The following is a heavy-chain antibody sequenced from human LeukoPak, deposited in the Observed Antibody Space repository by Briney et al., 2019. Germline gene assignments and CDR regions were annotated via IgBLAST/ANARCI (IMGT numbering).Heavy chain of an antibody. V-gene: IGHV3-30*18. J-gene: IGHJ4*02. CDR2: ISYDGSTK. CDR3: AKRSDFWSGYYTDD. Sequence: PGGSLRLSCAASGFTFSRFGMHWVRQAPGKGLEWVAVISYDGSTKYYADSVKGRFTISRDNSKNTLFLQMNSLRAEDTAVYYCAKRSDFWSGYYTDDWGQGTLVTVSS. D-gene: IGHD3-3*01. CDR1: GFTFSRFG.